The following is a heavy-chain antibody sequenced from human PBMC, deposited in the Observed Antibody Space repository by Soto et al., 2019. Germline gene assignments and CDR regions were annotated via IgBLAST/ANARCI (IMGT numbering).Heavy chain of an antibody. V-gene: IGHV5-51*01. D-gene: IGHD6-13*01. CDR3: ARQQLALGYYYYGMDV. CDR1: GYSFTIYW. J-gene: IGHJ6*02. CDR2: IYPGDSDT. Sequence: PGESLKISCKGSGYSFTIYWIGWVRQRPGKGLEWMGIIYPGDSDTRYSPSFQGQVTISADKSISTAYLQWSSLKASDTAMYYCARQQLALGYYYYGMDVWGQGTTVTVSS.